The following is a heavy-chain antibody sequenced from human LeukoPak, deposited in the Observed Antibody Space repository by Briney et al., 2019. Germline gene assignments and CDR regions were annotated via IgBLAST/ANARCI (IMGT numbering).Heavy chain of an antibody. Sequence: GGSLRLSCATSGFTFCNYGVHWGGQAPGKGLGGGSHITRPGTTTHYAASVRGRFTISRDNAKNSLYLQMKSLRAEDTALYFCVQGPYLDYWGQGTLVTVSS. CDR3: VQGPYLDY. CDR1: GFTFCNYG. J-gene: IGHJ4*02. D-gene: IGHD2-21*01. V-gene: IGHV3-48*01. CDR2: ITRPGTTT.